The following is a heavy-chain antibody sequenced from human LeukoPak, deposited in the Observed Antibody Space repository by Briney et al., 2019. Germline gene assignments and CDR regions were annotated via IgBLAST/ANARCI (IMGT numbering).Heavy chain of an antibody. CDR1: GFTFSSHS. Sequence: GGSLRLSCAASGFTFSSHSMNWVRQAPGKGLEWISYISTTSSTIYYSDSVKGRFTISRDNARNSLYLQMNSLRHEDTAVYYCASFAATHGDYWGQGTQVTVSS. V-gene: IGHV3-48*02. CDR2: ISTTSSTI. J-gene: IGHJ4*02. CDR3: ASFAATHGDY. D-gene: IGHD1-1*01.